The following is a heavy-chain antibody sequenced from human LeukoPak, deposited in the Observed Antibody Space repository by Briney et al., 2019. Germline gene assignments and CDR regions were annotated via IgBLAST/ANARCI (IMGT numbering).Heavy chain of an antibody. D-gene: IGHD2-2*01. CDR1: GFTFSSYS. Sequence: GGSLRLSCAASGFTFSSYSMNWVRQAPGKGLEWVSYISSSSSTIYYADSVKGRFTISRDNAKNSLYLQMNSLRAEDTAVYYCARDGCSSTSYQPGYKDYYYMDVWDKGTTVTVS. V-gene: IGHV3-48*04. CDR2: ISSSSSTI. CDR3: ARDGCSSTSYQPGYKDYYYMDV. J-gene: IGHJ6*03.